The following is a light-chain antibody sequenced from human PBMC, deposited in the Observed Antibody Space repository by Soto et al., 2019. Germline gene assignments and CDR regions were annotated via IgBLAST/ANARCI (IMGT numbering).Light chain of an antibody. V-gene: IGLV2-11*01. CDR2: DVN. J-gene: IGLJ3*02. Sequence: QSALTQPRSVSGSPGQSVTTSCTGTSSDITNYNSVSWFQQHPGKAPKLMIYDVNKRPSGVPDRFSGSKSGNTASLTISGLQAEDEADYHCCSYAGSSSLFGGGTKLTVL. CDR3: CSYAGSSSL. CDR1: SSDITNYNS.